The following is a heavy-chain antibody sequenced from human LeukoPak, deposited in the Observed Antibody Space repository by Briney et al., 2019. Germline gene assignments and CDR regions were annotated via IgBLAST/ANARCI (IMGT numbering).Heavy chain of an antibody. V-gene: IGHV4-61*01. Sequence: KASETLSPTCTVSGGSVSSGSFYWTWIRQPPGKGLEWIGYIYYSGSTNYNPSLESRVTISVDTSKDQFSLKLNSVTAADTAVYYCARDFAPYYFDYWGQGTLVTVSS. D-gene: IGHD3-3*01. CDR1: GGSVSSGSFY. CDR3: ARDFAPYYFDY. CDR2: IYYSGST. J-gene: IGHJ4*02.